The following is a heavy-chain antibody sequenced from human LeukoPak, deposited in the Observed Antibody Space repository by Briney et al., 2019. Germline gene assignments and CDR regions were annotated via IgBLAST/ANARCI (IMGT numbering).Heavy chain of an antibody. CDR3: ATEGRWGIGRYYYGSGSYSGYYYGMDV. J-gene: IGHJ6*02. CDR1: GYTFTDYY. V-gene: IGHV1-69-2*01. Sequence: ASVKISCKVSGYTFTDYYMHWVQQAPGKGLEWMGLVDPEDGETIYAEKFQGRVTITADTSTDTAYMELSSLRSEDTAVYYCATEGRWGIGRYYYGSGSYSGYYYGMDVWGQGTTVTVSS. D-gene: IGHD3-10*01. CDR2: VDPEDGET.